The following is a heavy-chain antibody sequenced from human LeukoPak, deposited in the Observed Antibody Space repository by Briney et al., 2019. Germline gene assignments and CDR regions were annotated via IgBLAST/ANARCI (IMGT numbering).Heavy chain of an antibody. V-gene: IGHV3-9*01. D-gene: IGHD5-24*01. CDR3: ARVSGREMATTGPFDY. CDR2: ISWNSGSI. CDR1: GFTFDDYA. Sequence: GGSLRLSCAASGFTFDDYAMHWVRQAPGKGLEWVSGISWNSGSIGYADSVKGRFTISRDNAKNSLYLQMNSLRAEDTAVYYCARVSGREMATTGPFDYWGQGTLVTVSS. J-gene: IGHJ4*02.